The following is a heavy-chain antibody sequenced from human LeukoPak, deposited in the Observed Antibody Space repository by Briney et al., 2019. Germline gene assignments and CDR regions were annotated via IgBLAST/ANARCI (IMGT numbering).Heavy chain of an antibody. J-gene: IGHJ3*02. CDR2: IYYSGST. CDR3: AINYYDTGAFDI. CDR1: GGSISSYY. D-gene: IGHD3-22*01. Sequence: PSETLSLTCTVSGGSISSYYWSWIRQPPGKGLEWIGYIYYSGSTNYNPSLKSRVTISVDTSKNQFSLKLSSVTAADTAVYYCAINYYDTGAFDIWGQGKIVTVSS. V-gene: IGHV4-59*01.